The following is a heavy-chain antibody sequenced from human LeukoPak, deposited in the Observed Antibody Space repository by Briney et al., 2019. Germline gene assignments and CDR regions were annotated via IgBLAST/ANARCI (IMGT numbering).Heavy chain of an antibody. CDR2: INPNSGGT. J-gene: IGHJ2*01. CDR3: ARGSAVDISDL. Sequence: ASVKVSCKASGYTFTGYYMHWVRQAPGQGLEWMGWINPNSGGTNYAQKFQGRVTMTRDMSTSTVYMELSSLRSEDTAVYYCARGSAVDISDLWGRGTLVTVSS. CDR1: GYTFTGYY. D-gene: IGHD5-12*01. V-gene: IGHV1-2*02.